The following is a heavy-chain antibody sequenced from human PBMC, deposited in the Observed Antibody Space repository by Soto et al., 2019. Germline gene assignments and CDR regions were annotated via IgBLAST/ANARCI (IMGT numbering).Heavy chain of an antibody. D-gene: IGHD6-19*01. CDR2: IYYSGST. J-gene: IGHJ4*02. CDR3: ASGYSSGSPTRFDY. CDR1: GGSISSYY. V-gene: IGHV4-59*01. Sequence: SETLSLTCTVSGGSISSYYWSWIRQPPGKGLEWTGYIYYSGSTNYNPSLKSRVTISVDTSKNQFSLKLSSMTAADTAVYYCASGYSSGSPTRFDYWGQGTLGTVSS.